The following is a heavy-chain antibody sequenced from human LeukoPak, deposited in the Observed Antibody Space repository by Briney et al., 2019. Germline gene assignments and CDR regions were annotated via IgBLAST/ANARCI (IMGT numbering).Heavy chain of an antibody. J-gene: IGHJ4*02. CDR1: GGSISSYY. CDR2: IYYSGST. CDR3: ARDRRTMVRGVFDY. V-gene: IGHV4-59*01. D-gene: IGHD3-10*01. Sequence: SETLSLTCTVSGGSISSYYWSWIRQPPGKGLEWIGYIYYSGSTNYNPSLKSRVTISVDTSKNQFSLKLSSVTAADTAVYYCARDRRTMVRGVFDYWGQGTLVTVSS.